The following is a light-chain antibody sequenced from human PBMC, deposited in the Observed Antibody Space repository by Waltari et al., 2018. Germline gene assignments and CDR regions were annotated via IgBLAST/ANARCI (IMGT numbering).Light chain of an antibody. CDR3: QSADSSGTHEV. V-gene: IGLV3-25*03. J-gene: IGLJ2*01. Sequence: SYELTQPPSVSVSPGQTARITCSGDTFPTQYAYWYQQKPGQAPEVVIYKDSERPSGIPERFSGSSSGTTVTLTISGVQAEDEADYYCQSADSSGTHEVFGGGTKLTVL. CDR2: KDS. CDR1: TFPTQY.